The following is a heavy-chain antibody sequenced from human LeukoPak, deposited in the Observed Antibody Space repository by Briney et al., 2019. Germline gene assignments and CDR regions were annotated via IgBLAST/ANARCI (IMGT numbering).Heavy chain of an antibody. CDR1: GGSISSGSYY. V-gene: IGHV4-61*02. J-gene: IGHJ4*02. CDR2: IFTSGRT. D-gene: IGHD3-16*01. CDR3: ARDAYY. Sequence: IPSETLSLTCTVSGGSISSGSYYWSWIRQPAGKGLELIGRIFTSGRTNYNPSLKSRVTISLDTSKNQFSLKLSSVTAADTAVYYCARDAYYWGQGTLVTVSS.